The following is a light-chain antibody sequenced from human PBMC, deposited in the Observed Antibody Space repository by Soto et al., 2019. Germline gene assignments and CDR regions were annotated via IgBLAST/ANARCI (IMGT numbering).Light chain of an antibody. CDR2: GAS. Sequence: EIVLTQSPGTLSLSPGERATLSCRASQTVLANYLAWLQQKPGQAPRLLIYGASTRATGIPARFSGSGSGTEFTLTISSLQSEDFAVYYCQQRSNWPITFGQGTRLEIK. CDR3: QQRSNWPIT. V-gene: IGKV3D-20*02. CDR1: QTVLANY. J-gene: IGKJ5*01.